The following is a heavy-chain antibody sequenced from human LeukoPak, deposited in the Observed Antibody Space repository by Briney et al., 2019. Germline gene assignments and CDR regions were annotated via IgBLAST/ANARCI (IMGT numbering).Heavy chain of an antibody. Sequence: PGGSMRLSCAAYGFTLSSYTMNWVSQAPGKGMEWVSSISSSSSYIYYAGSVKGRFTISKDNAKNSLYLQMNSLRAEDTAVYYCARDLPYENFDYWGQGTRVTVSS. D-gene: IGHD2-8*01. CDR1: GFTLSSYT. CDR2: ISSSSSYI. J-gene: IGHJ4*02. V-gene: IGHV3-21*01. CDR3: ARDLPYENFDY.